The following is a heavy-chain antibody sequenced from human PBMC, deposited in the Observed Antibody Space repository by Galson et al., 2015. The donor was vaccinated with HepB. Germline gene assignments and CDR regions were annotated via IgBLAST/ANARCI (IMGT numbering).Heavy chain of an antibody. J-gene: IGHJ4*02. Sequence: SLRLSCAASGFTFSSYGMHWVRQAPGKGLEWVAVISYDGSNKYYADSVKGRFTISRDNSKNTLYLQMNSLRAEDTAVYYCAKDFGRGTFDYWGQGTLVTVSS. V-gene: IGHV3-30*18. CDR2: ISYDGSNK. D-gene: IGHD3-10*01. CDR3: AKDFGRGTFDY. CDR1: GFTFSSYG.